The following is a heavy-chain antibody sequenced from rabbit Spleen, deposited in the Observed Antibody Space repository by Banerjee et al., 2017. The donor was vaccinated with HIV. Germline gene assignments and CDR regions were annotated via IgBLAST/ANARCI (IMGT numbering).Heavy chain of an antibody. J-gene: IGHJ6*01. CDR2: IETGSSDFT. CDR3: ARDTSSSFSSYGMDL. V-gene: IGHV1S40*01. Sequence: QSLEESGGDLVKPGASLTLTCITSGVSFSANSYMCWVRQAPGKGLEWIACIETGSSDFTYFANWAIGRFTISKTSSTTVTLQMTSLTAADTATYFCARDTSSSFSSYGMDLWGPGTLVTVS. D-gene: IGHD1-1*01. CDR1: GVSFSANSY.